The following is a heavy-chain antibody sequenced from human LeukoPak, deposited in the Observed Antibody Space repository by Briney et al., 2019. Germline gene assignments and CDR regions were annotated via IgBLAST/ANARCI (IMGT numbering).Heavy chain of an antibody. CDR1: GHTFTSYD. Sequence: ASVKVCCKASGHTFTSYDINWVRQATGQGLEWMGWMNPNSGNTGYAQKFQGRVTMTRNTSISTAYMELSSLRSEDTAVYYCARRGDYDTYYYYMDVWGKGTTVTVSS. CDR2: MNPNSGNT. V-gene: IGHV1-8*01. CDR3: ARRGDYDTYYYYMDV. D-gene: IGHD3-9*01. J-gene: IGHJ6*03.